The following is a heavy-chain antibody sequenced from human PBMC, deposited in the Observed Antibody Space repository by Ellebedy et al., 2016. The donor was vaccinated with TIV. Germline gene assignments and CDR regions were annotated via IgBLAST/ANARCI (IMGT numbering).Heavy chain of an antibody. CDR1: GGTFSSYA. J-gene: IGHJ4*02. CDR2: IIPIFGTA. CDR3: ARSDCTNGVCYTGFDY. V-gene: IGHV1-69*13. D-gene: IGHD2-8*01. Sequence: ASVKVSCKASGGTFSSYAISWVRQAPGQGLEWMGGIIPIFGTANYAQKFQGRVTITADESTSTAYMELSSLRSEDTAVYYCARSDCTNGVCYTGFDYWGQGTLVTVSS.